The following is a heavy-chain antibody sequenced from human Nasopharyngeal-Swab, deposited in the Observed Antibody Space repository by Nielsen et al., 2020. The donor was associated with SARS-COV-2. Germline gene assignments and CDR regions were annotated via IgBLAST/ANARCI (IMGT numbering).Heavy chain of an antibody. V-gene: IGHV4-61*01. J-gene: IGHJ3*02. CDR1: GGSVSSGSYY. Sequence: GSLRLSCTVSGGSVSSGSYYWSWIRQPPGKGLEWIGHIYYSGSTNYNPSLKSRVTISGDTSKNQFSLKLSSVTAADTAVYYCARGGGFYDGFDIWGQGTMVSVSS. D-gene: IGHD1-26*01. CDR2: IYYSGST. CDR3: ARGGGFYDGFDI.